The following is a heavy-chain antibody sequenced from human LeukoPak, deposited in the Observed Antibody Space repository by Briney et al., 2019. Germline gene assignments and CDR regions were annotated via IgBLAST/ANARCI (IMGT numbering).Heavy chain of an antibody. V-gene: IGHV3-30-3*01. CDR1: GFTFSSYA. CDR2: ISYDGSNK. J-gene: IGHJ4*02. Sequence: PGRSLRLSCAASGFTFSSYAMHWVRQAPGKGLEWVAVISYDGSNKYYADSVKGRFTISRDNSKNTLYLQMNSLRAEDTAVYYCASPDQPAYGAQGPLVPVPS. CDR3: ASPDQPAY.